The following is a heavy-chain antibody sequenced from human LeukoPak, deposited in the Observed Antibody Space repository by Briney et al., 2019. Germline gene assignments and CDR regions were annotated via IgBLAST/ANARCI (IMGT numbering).Heavy chain of an antibody. J-gene: IGHJ3*02. CDR2: MNPNSGNT. CDR1: GYTFTSYD. D-gene: IGHD6-13*01. CDR3: ARVRYSRDDAFDI. Sequence: ASVKVSCKASGYTFTSYDINWVRQATGQGLEWMGWMNPNSGNTGYAQKFQGRVTMTRNTSISTAYMELSSLGSEDTAVYYCARVRYSRDDAFDIWGQGTMVTVSS. V-gene: IGHV1-8*01.